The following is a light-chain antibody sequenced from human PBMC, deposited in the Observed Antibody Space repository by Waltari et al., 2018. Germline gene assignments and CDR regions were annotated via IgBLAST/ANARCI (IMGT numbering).Light chain of an antibody. Sequence: QTVVTQEPSLSVSPGGTVTLTCTLSSGSLSTTSYATWYQQTPGQAPRTLVYKGNSLSSGVPARFSGSIRVKKAALTITGAQADDECDYYCSLYMGSGIWVFGGGTKLTVL. J-gene: IGLJ3*02. CDR3: SLYMGSGIWV. V-gene: IGLV8-61*01. CDR1: SGSLSTTSY. CDR2: KGN.